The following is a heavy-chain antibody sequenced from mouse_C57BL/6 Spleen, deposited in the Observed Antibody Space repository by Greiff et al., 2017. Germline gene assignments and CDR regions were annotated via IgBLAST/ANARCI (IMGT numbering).Heavy chain of an antibody. CDR1: GYTFTSYW. V-gene: IGHV1-55*01. CDR2: IYPGSGST. CDR3: ARIGYDYDLYYFDY. J-gene: IGHJ2*01. Sequence: QVQLQQPGAELVKPGASVKMSCKASGYTFTSYWITWVKQRPGQGLEWIGDIYPGSGSTNYNEKFKSKATLTVDTSSSTADMQLSSLTSEDSAVYYCARIGYDYDLYYFDYWGQGTTLTVSS. D-gene: IGHD2-4*01.